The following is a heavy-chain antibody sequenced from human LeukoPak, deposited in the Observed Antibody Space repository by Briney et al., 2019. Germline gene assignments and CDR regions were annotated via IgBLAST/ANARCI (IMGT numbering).Heavy chain of an antibody. V-gene: IGHV4-59*01. CDR1: GGSISSYY. Sequence: SETLSLTCTVSGGSISSYYWSWIRQPPGKGLEWIGYIYYSRSTNYNPSLKSRVTISVDTSKNQISLKLSSVTAADTAVYYCARLADRPQKWFDPWGQGTVDTVFS. CDR3: ARLADRPQKWFDP. CDR2: IYYSRST. J-gene: IGHJ5*02. D-gene: IGHD6-6*01.